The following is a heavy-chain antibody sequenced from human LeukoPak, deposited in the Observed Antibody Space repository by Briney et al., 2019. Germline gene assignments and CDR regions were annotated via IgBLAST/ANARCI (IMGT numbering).Heavy chain of an antibody. CDR1: GYTFTSYG. CDR3: ARVRRGYCSSTSCDTPRGAFDI. D-gene: IGHD2-2*02. J-gene: IGHJ3*02. CDR2: INPNSGGT. V-gene: IGHV1-2*02. Sequence: GASVKVSCKASGYTFTSYGISWVRQAPGQGLEWMGWINPNSGGTNYAQKFQGRVTMTRDTSISTAYMELSRLRSDDTAVYYCARVRRGYCSSTSCDTPRGAFDIWGQGTMVTVSS.